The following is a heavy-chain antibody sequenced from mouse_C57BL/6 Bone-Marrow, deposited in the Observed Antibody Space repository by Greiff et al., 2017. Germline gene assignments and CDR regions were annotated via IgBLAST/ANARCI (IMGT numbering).Heavy chain of an antibody. Sequence: VQLQQSGAELARPGASVKLSCKASGYTFTSYGISWVKQRTGQGLEWIGEIYPRSGNTYYNEKFKGKATLTSDTSSSTAYMQLSSLTSEDSAIYFCARSPYGYDEEGYAMDYWGQGTSVTVSS. CDR2: IYPRSGNT. D-gene: IGHD2-2*01. J-gene: IGHJ4*01. V-gene: IGHV1-81*01. CDR3: ARSPYGYDEEGYAMDY. CDR1: GYTFTSYG.